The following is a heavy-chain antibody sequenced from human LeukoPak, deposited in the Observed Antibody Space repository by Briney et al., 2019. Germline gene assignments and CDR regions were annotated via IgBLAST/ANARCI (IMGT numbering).Heavy chain of an antibody. CDR3: ARHQQVGTHGFDP. Sequence: PSETLSLTCAVYGGSFSGYYWSWIRQPPGKGLEWIGEINHSGSTNYNPSLKSRVTISVDTSKNQFSLKLSSVTAADTAVYYCARHQQVGTHGFDPWGQGTLVTVSS. D-gene: IGHD4-23*01. J-gene: IGHJ5*02. CDR1: GGSFSGYY. V-gene: IGHV4-34*01. CDR2: INHSGST.